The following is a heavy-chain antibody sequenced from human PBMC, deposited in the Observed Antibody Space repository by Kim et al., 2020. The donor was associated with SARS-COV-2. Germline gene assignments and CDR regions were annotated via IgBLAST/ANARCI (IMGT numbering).Heavy chain of an antibody. CDR2: IYYSGST. D-gene: IGHD5-12*01. CDR1: GGSISSSSYY. J-gene: IGHJ4*02. CDR3: ARVGGYDWVFDY. Sequence: SETLSLTCTVSGGSISSSSYYWGWIRQPPGKGLEWIGSIYYSGSTYYNPSLKSRVTISVDTSKNQFSLKLSSVTAADTAVYYCARVGGYDWVFDYWGQGTLVTVSS. V-gene: IGHV4-39*07.